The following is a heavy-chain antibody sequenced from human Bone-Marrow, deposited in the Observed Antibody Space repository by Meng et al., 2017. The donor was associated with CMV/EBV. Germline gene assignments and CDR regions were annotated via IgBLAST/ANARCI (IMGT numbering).Heavy chain of an antibody. CDR1: GGTFSNYA. J-gene: IGHJ3*02. V-gene: IGHV1-18*01. D-gene: IGHD5/OR15-5a*01. Sequence: ASVKVSCKASGGTFSNYAISWVRQAPGQGLEWMGWVGGCDGDTNYALEFRGRVTVTIDTSTSTAYMELRSLRSDDTAVYYCARDWECLARSDVFDIWGQGTMVTVSS. CDR2: VGGCDGDT. CDR3: ARDWECLARSDVFDI.